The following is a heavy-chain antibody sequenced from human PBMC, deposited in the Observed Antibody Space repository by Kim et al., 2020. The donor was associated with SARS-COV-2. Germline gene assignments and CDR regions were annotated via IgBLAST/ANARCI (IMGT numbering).Heavy chain of an antibody. V-gene: IGHV3-23*01. Sequence: EHGKGRFTNSRDKSTNTLYLQMNSLRAEDTAVYYCARVTSSGYYQPNDYWGQGTLVTVSS. J-gene: IGHJ4*02. CDR3: ARVTSSGYYQPNDY. D-gene: IGHD3-22*01.